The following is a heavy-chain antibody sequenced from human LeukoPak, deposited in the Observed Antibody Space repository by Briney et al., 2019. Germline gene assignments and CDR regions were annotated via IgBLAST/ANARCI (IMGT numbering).Heavy chain of an antibody. D-gene: IGHD3-10*01. J-gene: IGHJ6*02. Sequence: GGSLRLSCAASGFTFSSYGMHWVRQAPGKGLEWVAVISYDGSNKYYADSVKGRFTISRNNSKNTLYLQMNSLRAEETAVYYCAKDTLAKVLLWFGESSYGMDVWGQGTTVTVSS. CDR2: ISYDGSNK. CDR1: GFTFSSYG. V-gene: IGHV3-30*18. CDR3: AKDTLAKVLLWFGESSYGMDV.